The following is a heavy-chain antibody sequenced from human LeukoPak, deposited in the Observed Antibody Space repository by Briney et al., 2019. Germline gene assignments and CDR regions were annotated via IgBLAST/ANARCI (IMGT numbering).Heavy chain of an antibody. D-gene: IGHD3-10*01. J-gene: IGHJ4*02. Sequence: PGGSLRLSCAASGFTFSNAWMSWVRQAPGKGLEWVGRIKSKTDGGTTDYAAPVKGRFTISRDDSKNTLYLQMNSLKTEDTAVYYCTTDPTRGFGSGSYYTRPFDYWGQGTLVTVSS. CDR3: TTDPTRGFGSGSYYTRPFDY. V-gene: IGHV3-15*01. CDR2: IKSKTDGGTT. CDR1: GFTFSNAW.